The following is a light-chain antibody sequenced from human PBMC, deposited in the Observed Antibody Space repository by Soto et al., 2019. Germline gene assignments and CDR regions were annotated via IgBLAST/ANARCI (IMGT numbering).Light chain of an antibody. CDR3: QQYDDWPPWT. Sequence: EIVMTQSPATLSVYPGERVTLSCRASESVSSNLAWYQQTPGQAPRLLMYGASTRATDIPDRFSGSGSGTEFTLTISSLQSEDFAVYYCQQYDDWPPWTFGQGTKVDI. V-gene: IGKV3-15*01. CDR1: ESVSSN. CDR2: GAS. J-gene: IGKJ1*01.